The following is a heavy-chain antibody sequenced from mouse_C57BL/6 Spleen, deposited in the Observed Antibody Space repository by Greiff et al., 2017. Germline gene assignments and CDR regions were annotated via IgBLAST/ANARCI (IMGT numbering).Heavy chain of an antibody. J-gene: IGHJ4*01. V-gene: IGHV1-54*01. Sequence: QVQLQQSGAELVRPGTSVKVSCKASGYAFTNYLIEWVKQRPGQGLEWIGVINPGSGGTNYNEKFKGKATLTADKSSSTAYMQLSSLTSEDSAVYFCARGCYYAMDYWGQGTSVTVSS. CDR3: ARGCYYAMDY. CDR2: INPGSGGT. CDR1: GYAFTNYL.